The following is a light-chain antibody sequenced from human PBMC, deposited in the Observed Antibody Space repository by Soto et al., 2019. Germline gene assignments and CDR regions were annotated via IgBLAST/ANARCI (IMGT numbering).Light chain of an antibody. Sequence: QSALTQPASVSGSPGQSITISCTGTSSDVGRYKLVSWYQQHPGKAPKLMIYDVSNRPSGVSNRFSGSKSGNTASLTISGLQAEDEADYYCSSYTTSTPLIFGGATKRTVL. CDR1: SSDVGRYKL. J-gene: IGLJ2*01. CDR3: SSYTTSTPLI. V-gene: IGLV2-14*03. CDR2: DVS.